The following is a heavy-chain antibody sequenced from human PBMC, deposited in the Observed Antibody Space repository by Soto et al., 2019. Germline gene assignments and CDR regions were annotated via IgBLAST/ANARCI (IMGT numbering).Heavy chain of an antibody. Sequence: GSLRLSCAASGFTFSNYDMHWVRQAPGEGLEWVSGIGAASDTYYPVSVQGRFTVSRDNAKKSLYLQMNSLRAGDTAVYYCARGVLGPGDYYYGMDVWGHVTTVPVSS. CDR1: GFTFSNYD. CDR3: ARGVLGPGDYYYGMDV. CDR2: IGAASDT. D-gene: IGHD7-27*01. J-gene: IGHJ6*02. V-gene: IGHV3-13*01.